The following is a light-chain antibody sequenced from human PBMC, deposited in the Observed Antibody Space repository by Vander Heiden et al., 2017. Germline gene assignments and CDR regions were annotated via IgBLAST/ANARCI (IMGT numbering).Light chain of an antibody. J-gene: IGKJ3*01. CDR3: QQNKNWPPIT. Sequence: IVMAPAPGTLALAPRGRATLPCRARQGGSSNLAWYQHKPGQAPRLLTYGASTRATGTPARFTRSGSGTEFTRTSSSPQSEHIAVYNSQQNKNWPPITFGRGTKVDIK. CDR2: GAS. CDR1: QGGSSN. V-gene: IGKV3-15*01.